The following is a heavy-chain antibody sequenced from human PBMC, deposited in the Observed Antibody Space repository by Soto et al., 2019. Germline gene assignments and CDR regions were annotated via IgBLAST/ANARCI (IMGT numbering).Heavy chain of an antibody. Sequence: QLQLQESGPGLVKPSETLSLTCTVSGGSISSSSYYWGWIRQPPGKGLEWIGSIYYSGSTYYNPSLKSRVTISVDTSKNQFSLKLSSVTAADTAVYYCARPIHDYGDPRRGAFDIWGQGTMVTVSS. V-gene: IGHV4-39*01. CDR2: IYYSGST. CDR3: ARPIHDYGDPRRGAFDI. CDR1: GGSISSSSYY. D-gene: IGHD4-17*01. J-gene: IGHJ3*02.